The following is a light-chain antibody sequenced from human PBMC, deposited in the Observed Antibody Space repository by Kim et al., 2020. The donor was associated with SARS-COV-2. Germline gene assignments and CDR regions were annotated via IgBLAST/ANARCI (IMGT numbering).Light chain of an antibody. V-gene: IGLV3-21*04. CDR2: YDS. J-gene: IGLJ2*01. Sequence: SYELTQPPSLSVAPGKTARVSCGGNGIGSKSVHWYQQRSGQAPVLVIYYDSDRPSGIPERFSGSNSGNTATLTISRVEAGDEADYYCQVWDSSSDHRVVFGGGTKLTVL. CDR1: GIGSKS. CDR3: QVWDSSSDHRVV.